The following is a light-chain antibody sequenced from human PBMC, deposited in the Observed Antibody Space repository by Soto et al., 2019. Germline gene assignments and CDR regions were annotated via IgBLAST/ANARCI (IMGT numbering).Light chain of an antibody. Sequence: IVLTQSPATLSVSPWERAALSCRTSQSVSSGLAWYQQKPGQAPRLLIYAASTRATGIPARFSGSGSGTEFTLTISSLQSEDSAIYYCHQYDNWPRTFGQGTKVDIK. CDR3: HQYDNWPRT. V-gene: IGKV3-15*01. J-gene: IGKJ1*01. CDR2: AAS. CDR1: QSVSSG.